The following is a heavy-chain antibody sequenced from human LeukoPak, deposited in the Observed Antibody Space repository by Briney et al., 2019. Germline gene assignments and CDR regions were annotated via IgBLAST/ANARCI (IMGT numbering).Heavy chain of an antibody. J-gene: IGHJ3*02. CDR2: IYYSGST. Sequence: PSETLSLTCTVSGGSISSGDYYWSWIRQPPGKGLEWIGYIYYSGSTYYNPSLKSRVTISVGTSKHQFSLKRSSVTAADTAVYYCARDGYVLDDFWSGYYFGLPRQDAFDIWGQGTVVTVSS. CDR3: ARDGYVLDDFWSGYYFGLPRQDAFDI. CDR1: GGSISSGDYY. V-gene: IGHV4-30-4*08. D-gene: IGHD3-3*01.